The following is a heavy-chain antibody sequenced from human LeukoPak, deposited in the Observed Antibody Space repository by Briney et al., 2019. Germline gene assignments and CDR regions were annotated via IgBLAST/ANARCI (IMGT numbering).Heavy chain of an antibody. V-gene: IGHV3-30*18. J-gene: IGHJ4*02. D-gene: IGHD6-19*01. CDR3: AKDHQWLGTSPFDY. Sequence: PGGSLRLSCAASGFTFSSYGMHWVRQAPGKGLEWVAVISYDGSNKYYADSVKGRFTISRDNSKNTLYLQMNSLRAEDTAVYYCAKDHQWLGTSPFDYWGQGTLVTVSS. CDR1: GFTFSSYG. CDR2: ISYDGSNK.